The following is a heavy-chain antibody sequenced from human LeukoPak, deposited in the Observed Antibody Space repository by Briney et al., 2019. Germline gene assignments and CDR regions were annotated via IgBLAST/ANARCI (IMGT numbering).Heavy chain of an antibody. Sequence: SETLSLTCAVYGGSFSGYYWSWIRQPPGKGLEWIGEINHSGSTNYNPSLKSRVTISVDTSKNQFSLKLSSVTAADTAVYYCARDRYDAFDIWGQGTMVTVSS. CDR2: INHSGST. D-gene: IGHD1-14*01. CDR1: GGSFSGYY. CDR3: ARDRYDAFDI. V-gene: IGHV4-34*01. J-gene: IGHJ3*02.